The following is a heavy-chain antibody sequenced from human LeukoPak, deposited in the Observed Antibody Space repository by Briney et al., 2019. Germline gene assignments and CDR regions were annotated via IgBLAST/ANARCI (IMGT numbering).Heavy chain of an antibody. CDR3: ARGEWELHAFDI. CDR1: GGSISSYY. CDR2: IYYSGST. J-gene: IGHJ3*02. V-gene: IGHV4-59*12. D-gene: IGHD1-26*01. Sequence: SETLSLTCTVSGGSISSYYWSWIRQPPGKGLEWIGYIYYSGSTNYNPSLKSRVTISVDTSKNQFSLRLTSVTAADTAVYYCARGEWELHAFDIWGQGTMVTVSS.